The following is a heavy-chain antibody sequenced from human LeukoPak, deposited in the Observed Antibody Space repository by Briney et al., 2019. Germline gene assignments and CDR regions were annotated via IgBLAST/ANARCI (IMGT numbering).Heavy chain of an antibody. J-gene: IGHJ4*02. CDR3: AKITWRGSSWDDY. CDR2: IFYSGST. D-gene: IGHD6-13*01. Sequence: TTSETLSLTCTVSGGSISTSNYYWGWIRQPPGKGLEWIGNIFYSGSTYYSPSLRSRVTISLDTSRNQFSLKLNSVTAADTAVYYCAKITWRGSSWDDYWGQGTLVTVSS. CDR1: GGSISTSNYY. V-gene: IGHV4-39*07.